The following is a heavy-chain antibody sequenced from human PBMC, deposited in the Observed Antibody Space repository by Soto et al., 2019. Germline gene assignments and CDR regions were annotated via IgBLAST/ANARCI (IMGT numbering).Heavy chain of an antibody. CDR3: ARQPYTSGAYYFDY. CDR2: IFHTVSA. Sequence: QVQLQESGPGLVKPSETLSLTCTVSGDSISSYYWSWIRQPPGKGLEWIGYIFHTVSANYNPSLKSRVTISLDTSKNQFSLRLSSVTAADTAVYYCARQPYTSGAYYFDYWGQGTPVTVSS. J-gene: IGHJ4*02. V-gene: IGHV4-59*08. D-gene: IGHD6-19*01. CDR1: GDSISSYY.